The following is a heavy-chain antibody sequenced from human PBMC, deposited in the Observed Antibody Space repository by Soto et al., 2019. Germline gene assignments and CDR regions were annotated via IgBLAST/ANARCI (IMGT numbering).Heavy chain of an antibody. CDR3: VHTTNYRLGGLHY. J-gene: IGHJ4*02. V-gene: IGHV2-5*02. CDR2: IYWDDDQ. D-gene: IGHD2-15*01. Sequence: SGPTLVNPTETLTLTCSFSGFSLSAPGVGVGWVRQPRGQALEFLALIYWDDDQKFRPSLRNRLTISKDTSKNEVVLTMTNMDSVDSGTYYCVHTTNYRLGGLHYWGRGTLVTVSS. CDR1: GFSLSAPGVG.